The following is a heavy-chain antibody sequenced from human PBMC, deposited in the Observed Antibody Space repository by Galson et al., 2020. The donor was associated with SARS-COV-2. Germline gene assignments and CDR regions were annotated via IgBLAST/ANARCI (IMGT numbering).Heavy chain of an antibody. D-gene: IGHD2-21*02. Sequence: SETLSLTCTVSSGSINGHYWTWIRQPPGGGLEWIGFIYYRGTTYYDPSLKSRVTLSVDTSSNQFSLVLNSVTAADTAVYYCARLGDCGDDCYSMDFWGQGTLVTVSS. CDR2: IYYRGTT. CDR1: SGSINGHY. CDR3: ARLGDCGDDCYSMDF. J-gene: IGHJ4*02. V-gene: IGHV4-59*08.